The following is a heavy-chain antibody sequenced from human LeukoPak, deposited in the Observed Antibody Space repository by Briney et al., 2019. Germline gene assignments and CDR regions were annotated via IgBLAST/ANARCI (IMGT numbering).Heavy chain of an antibody. CDR2: MNPNSGNT. V-gene: IGHV1-8*01. D-gene: IGHD3-3*01. CDR3: AKTFWSGSYFDY. Sequence: WASVKVSCKASGYTFTSYDINWVRQATGQGLEWMGWMNPNSGNTGYAQKFQGRVTMTRDTSTSTVYMELSSLRSEDTAVYYCAKTFWSGSYFDYWGQGTLVTVSS. CDR1: GYTFTSYD. J-gene: IGHJ4*02.